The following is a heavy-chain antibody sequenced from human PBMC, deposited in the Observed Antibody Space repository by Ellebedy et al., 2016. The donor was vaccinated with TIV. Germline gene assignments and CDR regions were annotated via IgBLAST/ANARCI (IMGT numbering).Heavy chain of an antibody. CDR3: ARVGDSGYDRNFDY. Sequence: SETLSLTCAVYGGSFSSYYWSWIRQPPGKGLEWIGYIYYSGSTNYNPSLKSRVTISVDTSKNQFSLKLSSVTAADTAVYYCARVGDSGYDRNFDYWGQGTLVTVSS. CDR2: IYYSGST. J-gene: IGHJ4*02. CDR1: GGSFSSYY. D-gene: IGHD5-12*01. V-gene: IGHV4-59*01.